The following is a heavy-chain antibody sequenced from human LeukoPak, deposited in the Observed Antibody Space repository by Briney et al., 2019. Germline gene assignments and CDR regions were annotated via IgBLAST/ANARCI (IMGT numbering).Heavy chain of an antibody. CDR3: ASSGDFYDYYYHGMDV. V-gene: IGHV1-18*01. J-gene: IGHJ6*02. CDR2: ISAYNGNT. CDR1: GYTFTTYG. D-gene: IGHD3-3*01. Sequence: ASVRVSSMASGYTFTTYGIRWVRQAPGQGGGRMGWISAYNGNTNYAQKLQGRVTMTTDTSTSTAYMELRSLRSDDTAVYYCASSGDFYDYYYHGMDVWGQGTTVTVSS.